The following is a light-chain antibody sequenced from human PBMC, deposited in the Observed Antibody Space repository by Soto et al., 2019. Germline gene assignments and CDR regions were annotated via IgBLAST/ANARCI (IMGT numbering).Light chain of an antibody. V-gene: IGLV2-14*01. CDR2: DVT. J-gene: IGLJ2*01. Sequence: QSAPTQPASVSGSPGQSITISCTGTSSDVGGYNYVTWYQQHPGKAPKIMIYDVTNRPSGVSNRFSGSKSGNTASLTISGLQAEDEADYYCISYTSSSPVVFGGGTKVTVL. CDR3: ISYTSSSPVV. CDR1: SSDVGGYNY.